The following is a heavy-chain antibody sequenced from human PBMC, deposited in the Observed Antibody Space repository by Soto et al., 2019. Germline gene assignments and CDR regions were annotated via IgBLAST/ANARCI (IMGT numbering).Heavy chain of an antibody. CDR1: GYTFTNYH. CDR3: ALPKNTLGWYNF. D-gene: IGHD6-19*01. V-gene: IGHV1-46*01. J-gene: IGHJ4*02. Sequence: QVQVVQSGAEVKKPGASVKVSCKTSGYTFTNYHVHWVRQAPGQGLEWMGAINPNGGSTTFSQHLQVRVTMTSDSSTITVYMEMGSLRSDDSAVYYCALPKNTLGWYNFWGQGTLVTVS. CDR2: INPNGGST.